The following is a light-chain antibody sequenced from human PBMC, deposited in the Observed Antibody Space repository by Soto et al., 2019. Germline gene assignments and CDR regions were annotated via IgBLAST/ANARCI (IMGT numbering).Light chain of an antibody. CDR2: GAS. CDR3: EQYNNWPPVT. V-gene: IGKV3-15*01. CDR1: QSVSGN. Sequence: EIVMTQSPGTLSVSPGERATLSCRASQSVSGNLAWYQQKPGQAPRLLIYGASTRATGIPARFSGSGSGTEFTLTISSLQSEDFAVYYWEQYNNWPPVTVGQGTRLEIK. J-gene: IGKJ5*01.